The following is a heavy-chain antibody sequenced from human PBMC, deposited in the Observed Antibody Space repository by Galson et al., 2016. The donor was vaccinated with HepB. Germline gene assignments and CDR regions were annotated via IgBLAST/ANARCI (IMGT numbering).Heavy chain of an antibody. CDR2: SRNKVNSYTT. Sequence: SLRLSCASSGFTFSDYNMDWVRQAPGKGLEWVGRSRNKVNSYTTEYAASVKGRFTIPRDESGNSLYLQMSSLKSEGSAVYYCTRLVAVAGANWFDPWGQGTLVIVSS. J-gene: IGHJ5*02. CDR1: GFTFSDYN. CDR3: TRLVAVAGANWFDP. V-gene: IGHV3-72*01. D-gene: IGHD6-19*01.